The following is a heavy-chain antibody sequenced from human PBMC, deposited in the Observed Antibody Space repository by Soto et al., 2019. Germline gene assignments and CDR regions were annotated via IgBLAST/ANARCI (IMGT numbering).Heavy chain of an antibody. V-gene: IGHV3-33*01. CDR2: IWYDGSNK. D-gene: IGHD2-2*02. J-gene: IGHJ6*02. CDR1: GFTFSSYG. CDR3: ARDIYTTSYYYYSMDV. Sequence: QVQLVESGGGEVQPGRSLRLSCAASGFTFSSYGMHWVRQAPGKGLEWVAVIWYDGSNKYYADSVKGRFTISRDDSKNTLSLQMDSLRAEDTAVYYCARDIYTTSYYYYSMDVWGQGTTVTVSS.